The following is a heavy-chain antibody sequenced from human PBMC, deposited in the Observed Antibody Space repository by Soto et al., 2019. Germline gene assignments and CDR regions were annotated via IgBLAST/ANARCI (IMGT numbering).Heavy chain of an antibody. CDR3: ARAQKLVPDHDAFDI. CDR2: ISSSGSTI. J-gene: IGHJ3*02. V-gene: IGHV3-48*03. D-gene: IGHD6-13*01. CDR1: GFTFSSYE. Sequence: PGGSLRLSCAASGFTFSSYEMNWVRQAPGKGLEWVSYISSSGSTIYYADSVKGRYTISRDNAKNSLYLQMNSLRAEDTAVYYCARAQKLVPDHDAFDIWGQGTMVTVSS.